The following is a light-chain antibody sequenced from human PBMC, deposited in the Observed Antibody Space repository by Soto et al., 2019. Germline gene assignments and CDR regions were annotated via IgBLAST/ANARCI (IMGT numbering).Light chain of an antibody. Sequence: DIQMTQCPSSMSVSVGDRITITCRASQSIPNYLNWYQQKPGKAPKLLVYAASSLQSGVPSRFSGNGSGTDFTLTISSLQPEDFATYYCQQSDSYPYTFGQGTKLEIK. CDR3: QQSDSYPYT. CDR2: AAS. V-gene: IGKV1-39*01. CDR1: QSIPNY. J-gene: IGKJ2*01.